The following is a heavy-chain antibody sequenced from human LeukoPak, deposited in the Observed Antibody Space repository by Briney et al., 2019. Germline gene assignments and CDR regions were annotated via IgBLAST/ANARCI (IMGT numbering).Heavy chain of an antibody. J-gene: IGHJ4*02. CDR3: ARGGAARPIDY. D-gene: IGHD6-6*01. CDR2: ISSSSSYI. CDR1: GFTFSSYW. Sequence: MPGGSLRLSCAASGFTFSSYWMSWARQAPGKGLEWVSSISSSSSYIYYADSVKGRFTISRDNAKNSLYLQMNSLRAEDTAVYYCARGGAARPIDYWGQGTLVTVSS. V-gene: IGHV3-21*01.